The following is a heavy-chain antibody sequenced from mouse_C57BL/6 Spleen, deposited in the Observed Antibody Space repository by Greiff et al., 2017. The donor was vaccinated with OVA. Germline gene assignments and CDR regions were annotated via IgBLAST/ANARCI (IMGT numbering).Heavy chain of an antibody. CDR1: GYTFTDYE. J-gene: IGHJ2*01. D-gene: IGHD2-2*01. V-gene: IGHV1-15*01. CDR3: TRRMVTTSYYFDY. Sequence: QVQLQQSGAELVRPGASVTLSCKASGYTFTDYEMHWVKQTPVHGLEWIGAIDPETGGTAYNQKFKGKAILTADKSSSTAYMELRSLTSEDSAVYYCTRRMVTTSYYFDYWGQGTTLTVSS. CDR2: IDPETGGT.